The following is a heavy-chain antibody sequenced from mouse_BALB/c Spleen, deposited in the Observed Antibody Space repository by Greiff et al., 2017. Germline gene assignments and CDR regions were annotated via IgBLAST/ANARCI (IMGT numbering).Heavy chain of an antibody. J-gene: IGHJ3*01. Sequence: VQLQQSGAELVRPGTSVKISCKASGYTFTNYWLGWVKQRPGHGLEWIGDIYPGGGYTNYNEKFKGKATLTADTSSSTAYMQLSSRTSEDSAVYFWARNNYGSCLSWFAYWGQGTLVTVSA. CDR1: GYTFTNYW. CDR2: IYPGGGYT. V-gene: IGHV1-63*02. CDR3: ARNNYGSCLSWFAY. D-gene: IGHD1-1*01.